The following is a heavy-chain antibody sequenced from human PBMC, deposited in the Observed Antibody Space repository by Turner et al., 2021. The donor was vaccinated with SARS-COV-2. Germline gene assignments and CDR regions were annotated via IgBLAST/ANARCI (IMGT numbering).Heavy chain of an antibody. J-gene: IGHJ5*02. CDR3: AREPFTYYYDNSGSWFDP. CDR2: ISAYNGNT. Sequence: QVQLVQSGAEVKKPGASVKVACQASGYPFSSYGISWVRQAPGQGLEWMGWISAYNGNTNYAQKLQGRVTMTTDKSTSTAYMELRSLRSDDTAVYYCAREPFTYYYDNSGSWFDPWGQGTLVTVSS. D-gene: IGHD3-22*01. V-gene: IGHV1-18*01. CDR1: GYPFSSYG.